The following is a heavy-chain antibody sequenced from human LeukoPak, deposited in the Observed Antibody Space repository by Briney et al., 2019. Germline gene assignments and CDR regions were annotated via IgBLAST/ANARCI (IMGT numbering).Heavy chain of an antibody. D-gene: IGHD3-22*01. Sequence: GGSLRLSCAASGFTFSSYNMNWVRQAPGKGLEWVSYISSSSSTIYYADSVKGRFTISRDNAKNSLYLQMNSLRAEDTAVYYCAKDRVYYDSSGYYYAPYDAFDIWGQGTMVTVSS. CDR2: ISSSSSTI. V-gene: IGHV3-48*01. J-gene: IGHJ3*02. CDR1: GFTFSSYN. CDR3: AKDRVYYDSSGYYYAPYDAFDI.